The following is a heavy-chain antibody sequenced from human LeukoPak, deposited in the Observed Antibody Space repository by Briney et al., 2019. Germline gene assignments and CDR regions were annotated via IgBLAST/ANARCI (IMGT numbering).Heavy chain of an antibody. CDR1: GYTFTSYG. Sequence: ASVKVSCKASGYTFTSYGISWVRQAPGQGLEWMGIINPSGGSTSYAQKFQGRVTMTRDTSTSTVYMELSSLRSEDTAVYYCATRTGRTGYSSSYDNWFDPWGQGTLVTVSS. J-gene: IGHJ5*02. V-gene: IGHV1-46*01. CDR3: ATRTGRTGYSSSYDNWFDP. D-gene: IGHD6-13*01. CDR2: INPSGGST.